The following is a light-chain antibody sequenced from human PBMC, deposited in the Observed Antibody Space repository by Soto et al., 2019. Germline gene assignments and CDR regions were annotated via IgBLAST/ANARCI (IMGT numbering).Light chain of an antibody. CDR1: QDVGNF. J-gene: IGKJ1*01. CDR3: QQYGSSGT. V-gene: IGKV1-33*01. Sequence: QITQSPSSLSASIGDRVTISCQASQDVGNFLNWYQQRPGKAPYLLIYDASNLDSGVSSRFSGSGSGTDFTLTISRLEPEVFAVYYCQQYGSSGTFGQGTKVDIK. CDR2: DAS.